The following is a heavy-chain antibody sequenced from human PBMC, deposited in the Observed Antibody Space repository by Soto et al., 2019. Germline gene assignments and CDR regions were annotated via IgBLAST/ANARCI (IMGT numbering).Heavy chain of an antibody. D-gene: IGHD6-13*01. CDR2: MYYSGST. CDR1: GGSINSGGYY. V-gene: IGHV4-31*03. Sequence: QVQLRESGPGLLKPSQTLSLTCTVSGGSINSGGYYWNWLRQHPGQGLEWIGYMYYSGSTYYNPFLGSRVIRPADTSENHCALKLSSVTASVTAVYFCARGYRQSGYSSSWVFDYWGQGTLVNVSS. J-gene: IGHJ4*02. CDR3: ARGYRQSGYSSSWVFDY.